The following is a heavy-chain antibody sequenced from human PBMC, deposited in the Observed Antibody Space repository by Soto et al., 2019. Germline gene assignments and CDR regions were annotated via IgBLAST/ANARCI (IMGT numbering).Heavy chain of an antibody. CDR2: INPSGGYT. Sequence: SVKVSCXAXGYTFTXXYMNWVXQAPGQGLEWLGIINPSGGYTTYAQRFLGRVTMTSDTSTSTAYMELSSLRSEDTAVYYCARDSYYDILTGYYTPLRWFDPWGQGTLVTVSS. V-gene: IGHV1-46*01. D-gene: IGHD3-9*01. J-gene: IGHJ5*02. CDR3: ARDSYYDILTGYYTPLRWFDP. CDR1: GYTFTXXY.